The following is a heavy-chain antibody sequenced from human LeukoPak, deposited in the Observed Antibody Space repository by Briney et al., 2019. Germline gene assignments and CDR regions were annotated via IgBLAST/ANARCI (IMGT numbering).Heavy chain of an antibody. V-gene: IGHV3-23*01. J-gene: IGHJ4*02. Sequence: GGSLRLSCAAYAFTISSYARGWHRQAQGKGLEWGSGISGHDGSTYYADSVKGRFTISRDNSKNTLYLQMNSLRAEDTAEYYCAKDFGNCINGVCYGTPFDYWGQGTLVTVSS. CDR2: ISGHDGST. CDR1: AFTISSYA. CDR3: AKDFGNCINGVCYGTPFDY. D-gene: IGHD2-8*01.